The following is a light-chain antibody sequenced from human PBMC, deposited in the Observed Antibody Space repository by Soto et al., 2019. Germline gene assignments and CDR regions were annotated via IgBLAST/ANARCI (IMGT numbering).Light chain of an antibody. CDR2: DAS. CDR3: QQRSNWPPGYT. CDR1: QSVSNY. J-gene: IGKJ2*01. V-gene: IGKV3-11*01. Sequence: EIVLTQSPATLSLSPGERATLSCRASQSVSNYLAWYQQKPGRAPRLLIYDASTRATGIPARFSGSGSGTDFTLTISSLEPEDFAVYYCQQRSNWPPGYTFGQGTKLEIK.